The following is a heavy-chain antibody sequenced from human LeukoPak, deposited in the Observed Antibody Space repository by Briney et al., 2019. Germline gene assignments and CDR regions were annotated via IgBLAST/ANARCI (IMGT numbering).Heavy chain of an antibody. CDR3: ARGRYYGSGSYYQYYYYYYGMDV. V-gene: IGHV4-34*01. CDR1: GFTFSSYA. Sequence: GSLRLSCAASGFTFSSYAMSWVRQAPGKGLEWIGEINHSGSTNYNPSLKSRVTISVDTSKNQFSLKLSSVTAADTAVYYCARGRYYGSGSYYQYYYYYYGMDVWGQGTTVTVSS. D-gene: IGHD3-10*01. CDR2: INHSGST. J-gene: IGHJ6*02.